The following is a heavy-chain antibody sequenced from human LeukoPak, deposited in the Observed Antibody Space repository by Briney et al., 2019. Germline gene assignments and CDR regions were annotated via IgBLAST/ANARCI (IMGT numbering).Heavy chain of an antibody. J-gene: IGHJ4*02. CDR1: GYSISSGYY. V-gene: IGHV4-38-2*02. Sequence: SETLFLTCTVSGYSISSGYYWGWIRQPPGKGLEWIGSIYHSGSTYYNPSLKSRVTISVDTSKNQFSLKLSSVTAADTAVYYCARDTYGEGIDYWGQGTLVTVSS. CDR2: IYHSGST. D-gene: IGHD3-10*01. CDR3: ARDTYGEGIDY.